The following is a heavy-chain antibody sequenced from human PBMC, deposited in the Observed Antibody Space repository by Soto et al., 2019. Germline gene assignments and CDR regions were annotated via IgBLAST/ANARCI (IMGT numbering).Heavy chain of an antibody. CDR2: IYYSGST. D-gene: IGHD5-18*01. CDR3: ARLVWSYGTWFDP. CDR1: VGSISSYY. J-gene: IGHJ5*02. V-gene: IGHV4-59*08. Sequence: SETLSPTCTYAVGSISSYYCSWIRQPPGKGLEWIGYIYYSGSTNYNPSLKSRVTISVDTSKNQFSLKLSSVTAADTAVYYCARLVWSYGTWFDPWGQGTLVTVS.